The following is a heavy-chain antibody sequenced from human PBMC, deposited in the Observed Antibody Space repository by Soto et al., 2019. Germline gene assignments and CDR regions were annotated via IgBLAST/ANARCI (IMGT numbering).Heavy chain of an antibody. D-gene: IGHD2-21*02. CDR2: ISGSGGTI. J-gene: IGHJ3*01. CDR3: AKGFIVVVTAIRPDDNFDV. CDR1: GFTFNTYA. V-gene: IGHV3-23*01. Sequence: EVQLLESGGGLVQPGGSLRLSCAASGFTFNTYAMNWVRQAPGKGLERVASISGSGGTINHADSVKGRFNTSRDTSKNTLYLQMNSLSAEDTAVYYCAKGFIVVVTAIRPDDNFDVWGQGTMVTVSS.